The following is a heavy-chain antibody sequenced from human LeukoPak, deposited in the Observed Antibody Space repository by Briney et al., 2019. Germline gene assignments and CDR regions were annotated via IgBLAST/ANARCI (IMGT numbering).Heavy chain of an antibody. Sequence: SESLSLTCTVSGGSISSYYWSWIRQPAGKGGGYIGGMYSSGTTNNNPSLNSRVTMSLDTTKHHSSLKLCAVTAADTAVYYCARELLVQGYDYMGGQGIGTTVTASS. J-gene: IGHJ6*03. CDR2: MYSSGTT. V-gene: IGHV4-4*07. CDR1: GGSISSYY. D-gene: IGHD1-26*01. CDR3: ARELLVQGYDYMGG.